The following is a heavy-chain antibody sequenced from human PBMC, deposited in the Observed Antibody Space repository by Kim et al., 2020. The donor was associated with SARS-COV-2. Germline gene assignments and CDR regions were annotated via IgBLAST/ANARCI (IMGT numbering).Heavy chain of an antibody. CDR3: AIGGSYVVQ. V-gene: IGHV4-39*01. Sequence: GSTHSNPSLKSRVTISVDTSNNQFSLKLSSVSAADTAVYYCAIGGSYVVQWGQGTLVSVSS. CDR2: GST. J-gene: IGHJ4*02. D-gene: IGHD3-16*01.